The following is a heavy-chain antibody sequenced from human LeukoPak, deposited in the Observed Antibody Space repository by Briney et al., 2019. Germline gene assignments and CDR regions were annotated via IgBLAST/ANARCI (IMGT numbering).Heavy chain of an antibody. CDR2: IYPGDSDT. Sequence: GESLKISCKGSGYSFTSYWIGWVRQMPGKGLEWMGIIYPGDSDTRYSPSFQGQVTISADKSISTAYLQWSSLKASDTAMCYCARRTAGMVATYTWFDPWGQGTLVTVSS. CDR3: ARRTAGMVATYTWFDP. D-gene: IGHD5-12*01. CDR1: GYSFTSYW. V-gene: IGHV5-51*01. J-gene: IGHJ5*02.